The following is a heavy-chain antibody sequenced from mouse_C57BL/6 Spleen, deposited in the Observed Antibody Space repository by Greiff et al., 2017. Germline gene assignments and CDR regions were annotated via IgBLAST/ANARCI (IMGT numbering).Heavy chain of an antibody. J-gene: IGHJ1*03. CDR3: ARGSYQDWYCDV. Sequence: VQLQQSGPVLVKPGASVKMSCKASGYTFTDYYMNWVKQSHGKSLEWIGVINPYNGGTSYNQKFKGKATLTVDKSSSTAYMELNSLTSEDSAVYYCARGSYQDWYCDVWGTGTTVTVSS. V-gene: IGHV1-19*01. CDR2: INPYNGGT. CDR1: GYTFTDYY. D-gene: IGHD1-1*01.